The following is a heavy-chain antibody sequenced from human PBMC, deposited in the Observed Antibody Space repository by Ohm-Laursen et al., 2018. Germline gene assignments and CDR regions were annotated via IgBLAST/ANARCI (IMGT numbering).Heavy chain of an antibody. CDR2: IYYSGSS. J-gene: IGHJ4*02. V-gene: IGHV4-59*08. CDR3: ARHSMGSGYNYHFDY. CDR1: GGSTSSYY. Sequence: SDTLSLTCTVSGGSTSSYYWSWIRQPAGKGLEWIGYIYYSGSSNYNPSLKSRVTISVDTSKNQISLKLNSVTAADAAVYYCARHSMGSGYNYHFDYWGQGTLVTVSS. D-gene: IGHD5-24*01.